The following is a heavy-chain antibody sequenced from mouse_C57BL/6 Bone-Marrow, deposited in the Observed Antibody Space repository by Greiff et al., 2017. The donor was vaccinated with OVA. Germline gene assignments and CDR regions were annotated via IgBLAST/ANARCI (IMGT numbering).Heavy chain of an antibody. V-gene: IGHV5-9-1*02. Sequence: EVQVVESGEGLVKPGGSLKLSCAASGFTFSSYAMSWVRQTPEKRLEWVAYISSGGDYIYYADTVKGRFTISRDNARNTLYLQMSSLKSEDTAMYYCTREGVGDYYAMDYWGQGTSVTVSS. CDR1: GFTFSSYA. CDR2: ISSGGDYI. J-gene: IGHJ4*01. CDR3: TREGVGDYYAMDY. D-gene: IGHD1-1*02.